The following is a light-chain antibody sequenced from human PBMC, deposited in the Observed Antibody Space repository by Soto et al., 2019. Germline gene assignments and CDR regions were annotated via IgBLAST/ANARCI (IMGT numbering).Light chain of an antibody. Sequence: QSVLTQPPSASGTPGQRVTISCSGSTSNIAINDVYWYQQLPGAAPKLLIYYNNQRPSGVPDRFSGSRSGTLASLAIVGLRSEDEAVYYCAAWDASLSACVFGNGTKVTVL. CDR2: YNN. CDR1: TSNIAIND. CDR3: AAWDASLSACV. V-gene: IGLV1-47*02. J-gene: IGLJ1*01.